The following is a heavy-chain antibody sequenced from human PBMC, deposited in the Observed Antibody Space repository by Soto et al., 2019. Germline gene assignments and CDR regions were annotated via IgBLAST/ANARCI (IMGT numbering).Heavy chain of an antibody. J-gene: IGHJ1*01. CDR2: IIPILGIA. V-gene: IGHV1-69*08. CDR3: AGDGGGNTEEYFQH. CDR1: GGTFSSYT. D-gene: IGHD2-15*01. Sequence: QVQLVQSGAEVKKPGSSVKVSCKASGGTFSSYTISWVRQAPGQGLEWMGRIIPILGIANYAQKFQGRVTXXAXKXXSTAYMELSSLRSEDTAVYYCAGDGGGNTEEYFQHWGQGTLVTVSS.